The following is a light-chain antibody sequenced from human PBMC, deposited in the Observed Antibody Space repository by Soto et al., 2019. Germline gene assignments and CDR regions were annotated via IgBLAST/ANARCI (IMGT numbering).Light chain of an antibody. Sequence: ELVMTQSPATLSVSPGERATLSCRASKSFSNNVAWYQHKPGQAPRLHISGASTRATRIAARFSDGGSGPDFTLTLNSLQYDDFALYYCQLFSSWPPLFGPGTKVEIK. J-gene: IGKJ3*01. V-gene: IGKV3-15*01. CDR3: QLFSSWPPL. CDR1: KSFSNN. CDR2: GAS.